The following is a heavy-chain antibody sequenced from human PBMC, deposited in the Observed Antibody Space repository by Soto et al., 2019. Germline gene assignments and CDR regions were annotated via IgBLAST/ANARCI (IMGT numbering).Heavy chain of an antibody. Sequence: ASVKVSFKASGHTFTSYDINWVRQATGQGLEWMGWMNPNSGNTGYAQKFQGRVTMTRNTSISTAYMELSSPRSEDTAVYYCARSAPRYGSGSYYSNYYYYGMDVWGQGTTVTVSS. CDR1: GHTFTSYD. V-gene: IGHV1-8*01. J-gene: IGHJ6*02. CDR3: ARSAPRYGSGSYYSNYYYYGMDV. CDR2: MNPNSGNT. D-gene: IGHD3-10*01.